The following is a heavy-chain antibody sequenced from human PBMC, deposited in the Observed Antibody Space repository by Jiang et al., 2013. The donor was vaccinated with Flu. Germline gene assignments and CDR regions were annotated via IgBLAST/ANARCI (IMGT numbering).Heavy chain of an antibody. CDR1: GITFTIYD. Sequence: QLVESGGGVVQPGGSLRLSCAVSGITFTIYDMHWVRQAPGKGLEWVAFIRDDGSDTYHADSVKGRFTISRDNSKNTLYLQMNSLRAEDTAVYYCARDFAFWSGYSNYYFDYWGQGILVTVSS. J-gene: IGHJ4*02. D-gene: IGHD3-3*01. CDR2: IRDDGSDT. V-gene: IGHV3-30*02. CDR3: ARDFAFWSGYSNYYFDY.